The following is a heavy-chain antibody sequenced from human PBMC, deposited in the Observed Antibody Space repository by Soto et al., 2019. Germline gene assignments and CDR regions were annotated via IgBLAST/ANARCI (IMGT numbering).Heavy chain of an antibody. CDR2: INADNGNT. V-gene: IGHV1-3*01. J-gene: IGHJ4*02. Sequence: QVQLVQSGAEVKKPGASVKVSCKASGYTFSGSVMHWVRQAPGQGLEWMGWINADNGNTKYSKKFQGIVTMTWDTSASTAYMELSSLRSEDTAIYYCASEIDATTATSLDYWGQGTLVTVSS. CDR3: ASEIDATTATSLDY. D-gene: IGHD4-17*01. CDR1: GYTFSGSV.